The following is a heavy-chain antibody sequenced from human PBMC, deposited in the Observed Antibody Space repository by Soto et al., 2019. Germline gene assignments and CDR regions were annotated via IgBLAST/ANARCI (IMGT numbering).Heavy chain of an antibody. J-gene: IGHJ4*02. CDR2: IYYSGST. V-gene: IGHV4-31*03. CDR1: GGSISSGGYY. CDR3: ARARDDILTGQYYFDY. Sequence: QVQLQESGPGLVKPSQTLSLTCTVSGGSISSGGYYWSWIRQHPGKGLEWIGYIYYSGSTCYNPSLKSRVTISVDTSKNQFALKLSSVTAADTAVYYYARARDDILTGQYYFDYWGQGTLVTVSS. D-gene: IGHD3-9*01.